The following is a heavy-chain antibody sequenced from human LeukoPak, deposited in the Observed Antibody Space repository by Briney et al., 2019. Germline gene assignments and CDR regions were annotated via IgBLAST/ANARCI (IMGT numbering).Heavy chain of an antibody. CDR3: ARGINYGGIALDY. D-gene: IGHD4-23*01. CDR1: GGSISSSNW. Sequence: PGTPSLTCAVSGGSISSSNWWSWVRQPPGKGLEWIGEIYHSGSTNYNPSLKSRVTISVDKSKNQFSLKLSSVTAADTAVYYCARGINYGGIALDYWVQATIATVPS. J-gene: IGHJ4*02. V-gene: IGHV4-4*03. CDR2: IYHSGST.